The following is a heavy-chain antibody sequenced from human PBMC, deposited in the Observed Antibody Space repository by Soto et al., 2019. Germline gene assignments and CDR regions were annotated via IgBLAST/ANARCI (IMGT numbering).Heavy chain of an antibody. CDR1: GGSVNSATYY. CDR3: ASSPYYYGSGELDP. J-gene: IGHJ5*02. CDR2: IYYSGTT. Sequence: SETLSLTCTVSGGSVNSATYYWSWIRQPPGKGLEWIGYIYYSGTTKYNPSLKSLVIISVDTSKNQFSLKLSSVTAADTAVYYCASSPYYYGSGELDPWGQGTLVTVSS. V-gene: IGHV4-61*01. D-gene: IGHD3-10*01.